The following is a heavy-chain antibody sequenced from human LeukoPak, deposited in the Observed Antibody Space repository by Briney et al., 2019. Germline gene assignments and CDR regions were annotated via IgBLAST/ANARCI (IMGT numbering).Heavy chain of an antibody. Sequence: PGGSLRLSCAASGFTFDDYAMHWVRQAPGKGLEWVSGISWNSGSIGYADSVKGRFTTSRDNAKNSLYLQMNSLRAEDTAVYYCAREDSSGWYDHYYMDVWGKGTTVTISS. J-gene: IGHJ6*03. D-gene: IGHD6-19*01. V-gene: IGHV3-9*01. CDR3: AREDSSGWYDHYYMDV. CDR1: GFTFDDYA. CDR2: ISWNSGSI.